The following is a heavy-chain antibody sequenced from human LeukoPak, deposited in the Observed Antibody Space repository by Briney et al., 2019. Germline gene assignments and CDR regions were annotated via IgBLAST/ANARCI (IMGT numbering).Heavy chain of an antibody. CDR1: GYTFTSYG. Sequence: ASVTVSCKASGYTFTSYGISWVRQAPGQGLEWMGWISAYNGNTNYAQKLQGRVTMTTDTSTSTAYMELRSLRSDDTAVYYCARDPLPRAHYYFDYWGQGTLVTVSS. J-gene: IGHJ4*02. CDR3: ARDPLPRAHYYFDY. CDR2: ISAYNGNT. V-gene: IGHV1-18*01.